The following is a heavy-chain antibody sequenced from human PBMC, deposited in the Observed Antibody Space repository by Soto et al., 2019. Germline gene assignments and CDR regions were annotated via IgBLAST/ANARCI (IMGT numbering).Heavy chain of an antibody. CDR2: ISYDGTNK. V-gene: IGHV3-30*18. J-gene: IGHJ6*04. Sequence: QAGGSLRLSCAASGFTFSNYVMHWVRQAPGKGLEWVAVISYDGTNKYYADSVRGRFTISRDNSKNTLFLQMNSLRPEDTAVYYCAKDQYQLIRRCYGLEVRGNGPTVT. CDR3: AKDQYQLIRRCYGLEV. CDR1: GFTFSNYV. D-gene: IGHD2-2*01.